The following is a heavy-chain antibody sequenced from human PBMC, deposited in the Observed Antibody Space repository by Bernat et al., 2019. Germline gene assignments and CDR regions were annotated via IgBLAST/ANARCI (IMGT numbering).Heavy chain of an antibody. D-gene: IGHD3-10*01. Sequence: EVQLVESGGGLVKPGGSLRLSCAASGFTFSNAWMNWVRQAPGKGLAWVGRIKSKTDGGTTDYAALVKGRFTISRDDSKDTLYLQMDSLKTEDTAVYHCITDVGRFGEILKDCYGMDVWGQGTTVTVSS. CDR1: GFTFSNAW. CDR3: ITDVGRFGEILKDCYGMDV. V-gene: IGHV3-15*07. J-gene: IGHJ6*02. CDR2: IKSKTDGGTT.